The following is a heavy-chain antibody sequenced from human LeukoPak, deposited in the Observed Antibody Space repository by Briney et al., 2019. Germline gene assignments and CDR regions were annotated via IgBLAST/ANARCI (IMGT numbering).Heavy chain of an antibody. CDR1: GFTFNNYA. V-gene: IGHV3-23*01. CDR3: ATSWGPDTSAFRWGRDGMDV. J-gene: IGHJ6*02. CDR2: ISKSGDHT. Sequence: HSGGSLRLSCAVSGFTFNNYAMSWVRQAPGKGLERVSAISKSGDHTYYAASAKGRFTIYRDNSKNTQYLQMNSLRAEDTAVYYCATSWGPDTSAFRWGRDGMDVWGQGTTVIVS. D-gene: IGHD3-16*01.